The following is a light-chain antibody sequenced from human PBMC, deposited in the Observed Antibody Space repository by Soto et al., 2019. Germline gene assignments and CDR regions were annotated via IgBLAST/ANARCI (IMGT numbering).Light chain of an antibody. Sequence: DIQMTQSPSTLSASVGDRVTITCRASQSISIWLAWYQQKPGKAPNLLIYDASNLESGVPSRFSGSGSGTEFTLTISSLQPDDFATYYCQQYNSYSWTFGQGTKVDIK. V-gene: IGKV1-5*01. CDR2: DAS. CDR1: QSISIW. CDR3: QQYNSYSWT. J-gene: IGKJ1*01.